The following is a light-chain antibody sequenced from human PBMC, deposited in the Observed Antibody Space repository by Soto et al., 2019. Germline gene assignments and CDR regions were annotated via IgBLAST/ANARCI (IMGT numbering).Light chain of an antibody. CDR2: GAS. V-gene: IGKV3-15*01. CDR3: QQYNNLIPCP. J-gene: IGKJ1*01. Sequence: EIVLASSKKTLSLYPGAIAILSCSLSQSVSSNLAWYQQKVGQAPRLLIYGASTRATGIPARFSGSGSGTEFTLTISSLQSEDFAVYYCQQYNNLIPCPFGHGTKVDIK. CDR1: QSVSSN.